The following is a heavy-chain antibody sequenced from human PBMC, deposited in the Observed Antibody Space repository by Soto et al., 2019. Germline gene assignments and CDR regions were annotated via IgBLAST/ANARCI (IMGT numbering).Heavy chain of an antibody. CDR2: IYYIGST. CDR1: GGSVNSGGYY. CDR3: TRDVFGSGTGRFDP. V-gene: IGHV4-31*03. J-gene: IGHJ5*02. D-gene: IGHD3-10*01. Sequence: QVQLQESGPGLVRPSETLSLTCSVSGGSVNSGGYYWSWIRQHPEKGLEYIGYIYYIGSTSYNPSFNSRVTTSVDTSKNQFSLNLSAVTAADTAVYYCTRDVFGSGTGRFDPWGQGTMVTVSS.